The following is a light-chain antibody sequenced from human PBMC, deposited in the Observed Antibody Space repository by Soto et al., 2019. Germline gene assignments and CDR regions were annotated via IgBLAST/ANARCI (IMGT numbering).Light chain of an antibody. V-gene: IGLV2-14*01. CDR3: SAHTYGALV. CDR2: EVS. Sequence: QSVLTHPASVSGSPGQSITISCTGTSSDVGRSNHVFWYQQHPGKAPKLIIYEVSSRPSGVSNRFSGSKSGNTASLTISGLQAEDEADYYCSAHTYGALVFGGGTKVTVL. J-gene: IGLJ2*01. CDR1: SSDVGRSNH.